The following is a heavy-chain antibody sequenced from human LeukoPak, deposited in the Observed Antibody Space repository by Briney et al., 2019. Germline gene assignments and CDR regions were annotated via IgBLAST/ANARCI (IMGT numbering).Heavy chain of an antibody. V-gene: IGHV4-34*01. J-gene: IGHJ6*03. D-gene: IGHD6-19*01. Sequence: LSCAASGFTFSNYWLTWVRQPPGKGLEGIGEINHSGSTNYNPSLKSRVTISVDTSKNQFSLKLSSVTAADTAVYYCARLCSGWRCCYYYYMDVWGKGTTVTVSS. CDR2: INHSGST. CDR1: GFTFSNYW. CDR3: ARLCSGWRCCYYYYMDV.